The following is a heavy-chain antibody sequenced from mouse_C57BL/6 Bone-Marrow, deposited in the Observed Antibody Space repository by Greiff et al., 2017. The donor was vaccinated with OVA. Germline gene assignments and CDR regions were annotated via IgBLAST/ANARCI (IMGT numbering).Heavy chain of an antibody. J-gene: IGHJ1*03. Sequence: DVMLVESGGGLVQSGRSLRLSCATSRFTFSDFYMEWVRQAPGKGLEWIAASRNKANDYTTEYSASVKGRFIVSRDTSQSILYLQMNALRAEDTAIYYCARDDYYWYFDVWGTGTTVTVSS. CDR3: ARDDYYWYFDV. CDR2: SRNKANDYTT. V-gene: IGHV7-1*01. CDR1: RFTFSDFY.